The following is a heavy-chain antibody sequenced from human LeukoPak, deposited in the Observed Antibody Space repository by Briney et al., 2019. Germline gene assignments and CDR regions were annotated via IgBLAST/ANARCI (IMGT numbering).Heavy chain of an antibody. CDR1: GFTFSSYN. CDR3: ARDPYSGNYGAYYYYYMDV. J-gene: IGHJ6*03. Sequence: GGSLRLSCTASGFTFSSYNMNWVRQAPGKGLEWVSSITSSSSYIYYADSVKGRFTISRDNAKNSLYLQMDSLRVEDTAEYYCARDPYSGNYGAYYYYYMDVWGKGTTVTVSS. D-gene: IGHD1-26*01. V-gene: IGHV3-21*06. CDR2: ITSSSSYI.